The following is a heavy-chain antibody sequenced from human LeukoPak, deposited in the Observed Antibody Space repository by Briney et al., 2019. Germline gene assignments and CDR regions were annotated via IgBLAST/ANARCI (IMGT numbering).Heavy chain of an antibody. J-gene: IGHJ5*02. Sequence: PGGSLRLSCAASGFTFDDYAMHWVRQAPGKGLEWVSGISWNSVSIGYADSVKGRFTISRDNAKNSLYLQMNSLRAEDTAVYYCAKSGYSSSWYLWWFDPWGQGTLVTVSS. CDR1: GFTFDDYA. V-gene: IGHV3-9*01. D-gene: IGHD6-13*01. CDR3: AKSGYSSSWYLWWFDP. CDR2: ISWNSVSI.